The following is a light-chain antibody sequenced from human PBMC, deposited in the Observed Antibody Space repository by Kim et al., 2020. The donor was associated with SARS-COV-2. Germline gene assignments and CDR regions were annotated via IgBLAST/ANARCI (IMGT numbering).Light chain of an antibody. CDR1: QSISSW. CDR3: QQYFSYST. CDR2: KAS. J-gene: IGKJ2*01. V-gene: IGKV1-5*03. Sequence: LSASVGDRVTSPCRASQSISSWLAWYQQKPGKAPKILIYKASSLKSGVPSRFSGSGSGTEFTLTINSLQPDDFATYYCQQYFSYSTFGQGTKLEI.